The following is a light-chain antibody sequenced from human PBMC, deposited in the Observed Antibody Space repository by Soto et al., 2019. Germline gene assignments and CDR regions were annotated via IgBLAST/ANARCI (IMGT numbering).Light chain of an antibody. CDR3: CSYGGSNNMV. J-gene: IGLJ2*01. CDR1: SSDIGGYNY. Sequence: QSVLTQPPSASGSPGQSVSISCTGISSDIGGYNYVSWYQQHPGKAPKLIIYEVNKRPSGVPDRVSGSKSGNTASLTVSGLQAEDEADYYCCSYGGSNNMVFGGGTKVTVL. CDR2: EVN. V-gene: IGLV2-8*01.